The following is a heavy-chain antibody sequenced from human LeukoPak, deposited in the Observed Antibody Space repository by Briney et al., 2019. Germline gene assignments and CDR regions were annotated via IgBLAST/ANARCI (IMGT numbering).Heavy chain of an antibody. CDR3: ARDPRGITGTTEYDY. J-gene: IGHJ4*02. CDR1: GFTFSSYS. CDR2: ISSSSSYI. V-gene: IGHV3-21*01. Sequence: GGSLRLSCAASGFTFSSYSMNWVRQAPGKGLEWVSSISSSSSYIYYADSVKGRFTISRDNPKNSLYLQMNSLRAEDTAVYYCARDPRGITGTTEYDYWGQGTLVTVSS. D-gene: IGHD1-7*01.